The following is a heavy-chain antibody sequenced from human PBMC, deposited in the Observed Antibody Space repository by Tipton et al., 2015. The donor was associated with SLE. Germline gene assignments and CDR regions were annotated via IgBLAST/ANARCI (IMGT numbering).Heavy chain of an antibody. CDR3: ASKYDFWSADSY. D-gene: IGHD3-3*01. Sequence: SLRLSCAASGFTFSDYHMTWIRQAPGKGLEWVSYISKSASTIYYADYVKGRFTISRDNAKNSLSLQMNSLRVEDTAVYYCASKYDFWSADSYWGQGTLVTVSS. J-gene: IGHJ4*02. V-gene: IGHV3-11*04. CDR1: GFTFSDYH. CDR2: ISKSASTI.